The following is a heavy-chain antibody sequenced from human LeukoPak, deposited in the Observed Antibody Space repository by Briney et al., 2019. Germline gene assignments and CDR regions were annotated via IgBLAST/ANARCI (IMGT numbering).Heavy chain of an antibody. CDR3: ARTPYRGSYSYFYY. CDR2: IHHSGTT. Sequence: PSETVSLTRTVSGYSISNGYYWGWIRQPPGKGLEWIGNIHHSGTTYYNPSLKSRVTKSLDTSKNQFSLNLSSVTAADTAVYYCARTPYRGSYSYFYYWGQGTLVTVSS. CDR1: GYSISNGYY. D-gene: IGHD1-26*01. J-gene: IGHJ4*02. V-gene: IGHV4-38-2*02.